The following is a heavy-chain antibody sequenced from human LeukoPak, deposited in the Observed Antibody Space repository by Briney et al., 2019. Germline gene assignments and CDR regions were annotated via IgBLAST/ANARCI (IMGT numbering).Heavy chain of an antibody. Sequence: GGSLRLSCAASGFTFSSYSLNWVRQAPGKGLEWVSSISSSSSYIYYADSVKGRFTISRDNAKNSLYLQMNSLRAEDTAVYYCARDRGSSFPNWFDPWGQGTLVTVSS. J-gene: IGHJ5*02. CDR1: GFTFSSYS. V-gene: IGHV3-21*01. CDR3: ARDRGSSFPNWFDP. D-gene: IGHD6-6*01. CDR2: ISSSSSYI.